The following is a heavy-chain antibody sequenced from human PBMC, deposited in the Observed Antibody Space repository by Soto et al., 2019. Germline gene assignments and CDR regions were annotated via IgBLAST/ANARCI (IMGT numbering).Heavy chain of an antibody. CDR1: GGSISSSSYY. J-gene: IGHJ4*02. CDR2: IYYSGTT. Sequence: QLQLQESGPGLVKPSETLSLTCTVSGGSISSSSYYWGWIRQPPGKGLEWIGSIYYSGTTYYNPSLKSRVSISVDTSKNQFSLKMSSVTAADTAVYYCARLSSGYRCNFDYWGQGTLVIVSS. V-gene: IGHV4-39*01. D-gene: IGHD3-22*01. CDR3: ARLSSGYRCNFDY.